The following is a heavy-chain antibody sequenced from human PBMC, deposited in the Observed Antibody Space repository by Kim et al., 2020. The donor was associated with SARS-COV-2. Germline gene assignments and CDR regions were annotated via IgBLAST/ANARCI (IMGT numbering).Heavy chain of an antibody. CDR1: GFTFSSYG. J-gene: IGHJ6*01. CDR3: AKENSDRNLVHNYILHGM. D-gene: IGHD3-10*01. Sequence: LSLTCAASGFTFSSYGMHWVRQAPGKGLECVAVISYDGSNKYYADSVKGRFTISRDNSKNTLYLQMNSLRAEDTAVYFCAKENSDRNLVHNYILHGM. V-gene: IGHV3-30*18. CDR2: ISYDGSNK.